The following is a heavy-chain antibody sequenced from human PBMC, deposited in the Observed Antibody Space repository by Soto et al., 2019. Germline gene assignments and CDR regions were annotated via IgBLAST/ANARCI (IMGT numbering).Heavy chain of an antibody. CDR1: GFTFSDYA. Sequence: GGSLRLSCAASGFTFSDYAMHWVRQAPGKGLEWVAVVSHDGRNTHYADSVKGRFTTSRDSSKNTVSLEMTSLRAEDTAVYYCARILFPPGRYFDWLPYFDYWGQGTLVTVSS. CDR3: ARILFPPGRYFDWLPYFDY. CDR2: VSHDGRNT. D-gene: IGHD3-9*01. V-gene: IGHV3-30*03. J-gene: IGHJ4*02.